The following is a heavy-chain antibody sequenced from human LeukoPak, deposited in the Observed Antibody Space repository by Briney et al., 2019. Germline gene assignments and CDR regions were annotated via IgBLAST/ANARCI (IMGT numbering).Heavy chain of an antibody. Sequence: GGSLRLSCAASGFTFSNHAMCWVRQAPGKGLQWVAVISGGGRTTEYADFGKGRFTISRDNSKNTLSLQMNSLTVEDTAIYFCAKNVVVKRYIDFWGQGTLVTVSS. CDR2: ISGGGRTT. D-gene: IGHD2-15*01. J-gene: IGHJ4*02. CDR3: AKNVVVKRYIDF. V-gene: IGHV3-23*01. CDR1: GFTFSNHA.